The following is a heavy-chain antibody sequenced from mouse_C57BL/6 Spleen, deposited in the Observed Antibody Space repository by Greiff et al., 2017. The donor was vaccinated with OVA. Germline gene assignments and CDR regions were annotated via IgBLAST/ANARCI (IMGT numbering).Heavy chain of an antibody. D-gene: IGHD4-1*01. V-gene: IGHV1-55*01. CDR2: LYPGSGST. CDR3: ARSPGPCDY. Sequence: VQLQQPGAELVTPGASVKMSCKASGYTFTSYWITWFKQRTGPGLELIGDLYPGSGSTNYNEKFKSKATLTVDTSSSTAYMQLSSLTSEDSAVYYCARSPGPCDYWGQGTTLTVSS. J-gene: IGHJ2*01. CDR1: GYTFTSYW.